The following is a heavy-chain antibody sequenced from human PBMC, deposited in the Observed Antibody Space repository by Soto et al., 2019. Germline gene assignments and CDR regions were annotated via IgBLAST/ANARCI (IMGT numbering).Heavy chain of an antibody. V-gene: IGHV4-31*03. CDR3: ARGGSPPHFDY. D-gene: IGHD6-25*01. CDR2: IYYSGST. CDR1: GGSISSGGSY. J-gene: IGHJ4*02. Sequence: QVQLQESGPGLVKPSQTLSLTCTVSGGSISSGGSYWSWICQHPGKGLEWIGYIYYSGSTYYNPSLRSRVTISVDTSKNQFSLKLSSVTAADTAVYYCARGGSPPHFDYWGQGTLVTVSS.